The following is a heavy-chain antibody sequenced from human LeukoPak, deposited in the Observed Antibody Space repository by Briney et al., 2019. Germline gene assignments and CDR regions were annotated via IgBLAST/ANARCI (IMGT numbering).Heavy chain of an antibody. CDR1: GFTFSSYA. D-gene: IGHD2-21*01. CDR3: ASCSTYEGYFDY. CDR2: IYSGGST. V-gene: IGHV3-53*01. Sequence: GGSLRLSCAASGFTFSSYAMSWVRQAPGKGLEWVSVIYSGGSTYYADSVKGRFTISRDNSKNTLYLQMNSLRAEDTAVYYCASCSTYEGYFDYWGQGTLVTVSS. J-gene: IGHJ4*02.